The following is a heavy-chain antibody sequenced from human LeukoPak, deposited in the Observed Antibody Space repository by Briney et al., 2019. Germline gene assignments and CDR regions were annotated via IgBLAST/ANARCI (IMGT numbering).Heavy chain of an antibody. CDR3: ARVEAHYYYGMDV. J-gene: IGHJ6*02. CDR1: GGSISSHY. CDR2: IYYSGST. Sequence: SETLSLTCTVSGGSISSHYRSWIRQPPGKGLEWIGYIYYSGSTNYNPSLKSRVTISVDTSKNQFSLKLSSVTAADTAVYYCARVEAHYYYGMDVWGQGTTVTVSS. V-gene: IGHV4-59*11. D-gene: IGHD3-3*01.